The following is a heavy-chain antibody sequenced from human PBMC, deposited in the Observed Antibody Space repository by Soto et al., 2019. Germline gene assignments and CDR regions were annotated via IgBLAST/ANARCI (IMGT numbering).Heavy chain of an antibody. V-gene: IGHV6-1*01. CDR2: TYYRSKGYN. D-gene: IGHD1-7*01. J-gene: IGHJ4*02. CDR1: GDSVSSNSAA. Sequence: SQTLSLTCAISGDSVSSNSAAWNWIRQSPSRGLEWLGRTYYRSKGYNDCEVSVKIRITINPDTSENPFSLQLNSVTPEDTAVYYCARGDKQTAITGTTHFDYWGQGTLATVSS. CDR3: ARGDKQTAITGTTHFDY.